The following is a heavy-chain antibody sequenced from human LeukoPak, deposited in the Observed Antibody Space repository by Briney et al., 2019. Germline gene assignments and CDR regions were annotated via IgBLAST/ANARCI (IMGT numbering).Heavy chain of an antibody. CDR1: GYTFTGYY. V-gene: IGHV1-2*02. D-gene: IGHD2-2*01. Sequence: ASVKVSCKASGYTFTGYYVHWVRQAPGQGLEWMGWLNPNNGGTNYAQKFQGRVTMTRDTSISTAYMELSRLRSDDTAVYYCARYCSSTSCYSRRGMDVWGQGTTVTVSS. J-gene: IGHJ6*02. CDR3: ARYCSSTSCYSRRGMDV. CDR2: LNPNNGGT.